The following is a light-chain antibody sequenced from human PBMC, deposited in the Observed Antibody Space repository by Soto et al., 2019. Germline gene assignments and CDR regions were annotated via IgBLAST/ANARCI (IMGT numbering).Light chain of an antibody. CDR1: NSDVGGYNF. CDR3: SSYTSSSTRVV. V-gene: IGLV2-14*03. Sequence: QSALTQPASVSGSPGQSITISCTGTNSDVGGYNFVSWYQHHPGKAPKLMIYDVSNRPSGVSNRFSGSKSGNTASLTISGLQAEDEADYYCSSYTSSSTRVVFGGWTKLTVL. J-gene: IGLJ2*01. CDR2: DVS.